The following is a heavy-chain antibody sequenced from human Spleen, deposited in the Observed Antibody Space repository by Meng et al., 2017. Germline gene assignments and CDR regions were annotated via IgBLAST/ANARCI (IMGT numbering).Heavy chain of an antibody. CDR3: ARGGLQP. J-gene: IGHJ4*02. D-gene: IGHD1-1*01. CDR2: IRSKTDTYAT. CDR1: GFTFSGSD. V-gene: IGHV3-73*01. Sequence: GGSLRLSCVVSGFTFSGSDVHWVRQASGKGLEWVGRIRSKTDTYATAYAASVKGRFTISRDDSKNTAYLQLNSLKTEDTAVYYCARGGLQPWGQGTLVTVSS.